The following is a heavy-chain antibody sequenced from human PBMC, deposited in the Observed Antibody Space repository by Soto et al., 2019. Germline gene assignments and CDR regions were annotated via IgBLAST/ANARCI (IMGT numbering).Heavy chain of an antibody. V-gene: IGHV1-18*01. CDR1: GYTFTSYG. CDR3: AREWDYYASRTYSNWFDP. CDR2: ISPYNGNT. Sequence: QVQLVQSGAEVKKPGASVKVSCKASGYTFTSYGITWVRQAPGQGLEWMGWISPYNGNTNYAQKFQGRVTMTTDTSTSTGYMGVRSLRYDDTAVYYCAREWDYYASRTYSNWFDPWGQGTLVTVSS. J-gene: IGHJ5*02. D-gene: IGHD3-10*01.